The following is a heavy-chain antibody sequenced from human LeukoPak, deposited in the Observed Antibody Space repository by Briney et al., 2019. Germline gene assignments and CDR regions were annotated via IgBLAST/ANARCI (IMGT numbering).Heavy chain of an antibody. V-gene: IGHV4-59*01. CDR3: AREGYCSSTSCLDAFDI. CDR1: GGSISSYY. Sequence: PSETLSLTCTVSGGSISSYYWSWIRQPPGKGLEWIVYIYYSGSTNYNPSLKSRVTISVDTSKNQFSLKLSSVTAADTAVYYCAREGYCSSTSCLDAFDIWGQGTMVTVSS. D-gene: IGHD2-2*01. J-gene: IGHJ3*02. CDR2: IYYSGST.